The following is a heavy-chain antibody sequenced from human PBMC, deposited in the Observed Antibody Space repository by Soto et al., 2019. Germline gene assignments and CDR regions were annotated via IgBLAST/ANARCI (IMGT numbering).Heavy chain of an antibody. CDR2: ISYDGSNK. V-gene: IGHV3-30*18. Sequence: LRLSCAASGFTFSSYGMHWVRQAPGKGLEWVAVISYDGSNKYYADSVKGRFTISRDNSKNTLYLQMNSLRAEDTAVYYCAKDINRYYYDSSGYPAYYYYGMDVWGQGTTVTVSS. CDR3: AKDINRYYYDSSGYPAYYYYGMDV. D-gene: IGHD3-22*01. CDR1: GFTFSSYG. J-gene: IGHJ6*02.